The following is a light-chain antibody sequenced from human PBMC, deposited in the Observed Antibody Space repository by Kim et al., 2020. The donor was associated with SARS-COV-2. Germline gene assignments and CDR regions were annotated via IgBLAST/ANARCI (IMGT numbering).Light chain of an antibody. CDR3: NSRDSSGNQYV. CDR1: SLRSSY. Sequence: SSELTQDPAVSVALGQTVRITCQGDSLRSSYASWYQQKPGQAPVLVIYGKNNRPSGIPDRFAGSSSGNTASLTITGAQAEDEADYYCNSRDSSGNQYVFGSGTKVTVL. V-gene: IGLV3-19*01. CDR2: GKN. J-gene: IGLJ1*01.